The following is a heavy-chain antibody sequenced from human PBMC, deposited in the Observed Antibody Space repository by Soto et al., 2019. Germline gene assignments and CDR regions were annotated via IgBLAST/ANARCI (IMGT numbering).Heavy chain of an antibody. V-gene: IGHV1-18*01. CDR1: GYTFTSFT. CDR2: ISTYNGNT. D-gene: IGHD4-17*01. J-gene: IGHJ5*02. Sequence: QVQLVQSGAEVKKPGASVKVSCKASGYTFTSFTMSWVRQAPGQGLEWMGWISTYNGNTNYAQKLQGRVTMTTDTSTSTAYMELRSLRSDDTAMYYSARGLKDGDYSAWGQGTLVTVSS. CDR3: ARGLKDGDYSA.